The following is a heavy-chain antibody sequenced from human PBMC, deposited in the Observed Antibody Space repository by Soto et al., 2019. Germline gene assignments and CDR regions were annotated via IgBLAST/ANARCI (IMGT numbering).Heavy chain of an antibody. CDR1: GFTFSSYA. J-gene: IGHJ5*02. CDR2: ISGSDGST. CDR3: AKARYYDILTGKDWFDP. D-gene: IGHD3-9*01. V-gene: IGHV3-23*01. Sequence: PGGSLRLSCAASGFTFSSYAMSWVRQAPGKGLEWVSSISGSDGSTYSAESVKGRFTISRDTSKNALYLEMNSLRAEDTAVYYCAKARYYDILTGKDWFDPWGQGTLVTVSS.